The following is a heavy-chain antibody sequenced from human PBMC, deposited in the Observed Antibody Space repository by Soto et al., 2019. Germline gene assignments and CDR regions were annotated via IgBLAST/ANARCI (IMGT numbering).Heavy chain of an antibody. CDR2: ISAYNGNT. V-gene: IGHV1-18*01. J-gene: IGHJ6*02. CDR1: GYTFTSYG. Sequence: ASVKVSCKASGYTFTSYGISWVRQAPGQGLEWMGWISAYNGNTNYAQKLQGRVTMTTDTSTSTAYMELRSLRSDDTAVYYCARDLGIVVVYYYYGMDVWGQGTTVTVSS. D-gene: IGHD3-22*01. CDR3: ARDLGIVVVYYYYGMDV.